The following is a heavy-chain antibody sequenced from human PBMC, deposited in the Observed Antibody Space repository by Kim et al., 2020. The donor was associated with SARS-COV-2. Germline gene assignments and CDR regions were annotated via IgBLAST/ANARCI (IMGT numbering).Heavy chain of an antibody. V-gene: IGHV3-15*01. Sequence: GGSLRLSCAASGFTFTDAWMTWVRQAPGKGLEWVGRIKSQASGGTKHYGPLVKDRFSISRDDSKNILYLQIVSLKSEDTAVYYCVTSPVLVTAAAYWGQGTLVAVSS. CDR2: IKSQASGGTK. CDR1: GFTFTDAW. J-gene: IGHJ4*02. CDR3: VTSPVLVTAAAY. D-gene: IGHD2-8*02.